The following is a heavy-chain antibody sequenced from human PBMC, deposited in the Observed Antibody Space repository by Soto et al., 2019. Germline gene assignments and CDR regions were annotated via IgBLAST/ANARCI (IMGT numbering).Heavy chain of an antibody. J-gene: IGHJ4*02. CDR2: IGVGSSPI. D-gene: IGHD3-10*01. CDR3: SGSRDGFG. Sequence: QLVESGGGSVQPGGSPRLSCAAAGLRFRGFSMAWVRQAPGKGLEWVAYIGVGSSPIYYADSVQGRFTVSRDDARNSLSLQMDGLRDEDTAIYYCSGSRDGFGWGQGTLVTVS. V-gene: IGHV3-48*02. CDR1: GLRFRGFS.